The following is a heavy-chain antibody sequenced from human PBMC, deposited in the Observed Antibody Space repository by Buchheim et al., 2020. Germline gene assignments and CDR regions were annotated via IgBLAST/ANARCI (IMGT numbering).Heavy chain of an antibody. CDR1: GFTFSSYS. J-gene: IGHJ6*03. Sequence: EVQLVESGGGLVKPGGSLRLSCAASGFTFSSYSMNWVRQAPGKGLEWVSSISSSSSYIYYADSVKGRFNISRDNAKNSLYLQMNSLRAEDTAVYYCARYHLPGYYDSSGYYYYYYYMDVWGKGTT. D-gene: IGHD3-22*01. CDR3: ARYHLPGYYDSSGYYYYYYYMDV. CDR2: ISSSSSYI. V-gene: IGHV3-21*01.